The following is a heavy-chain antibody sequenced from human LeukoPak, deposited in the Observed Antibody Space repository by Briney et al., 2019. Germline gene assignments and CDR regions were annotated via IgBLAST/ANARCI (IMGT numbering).Heavy chain of an antibody. CDR1: GGSVSSSSYY. V-gene: IGHV4-39*07. D-gene: IGHD3-9*01. Sequence: SETLSLTCTVSGGSVSSSSYYWDWIRQPPGKGLEWIGSIYYSGSTYYNPSLKSRVTISVDTSKNQFSLKLSSVTAADTAVYYCARVPPSVLRYFGPPGGPRTYYFDYWGQGTLVTVSS. CDR3: ARVPPSVLRYFGPPGGPRTYYFDY. J-gene: IGHJ4*02. CDR2: IYYSGST.